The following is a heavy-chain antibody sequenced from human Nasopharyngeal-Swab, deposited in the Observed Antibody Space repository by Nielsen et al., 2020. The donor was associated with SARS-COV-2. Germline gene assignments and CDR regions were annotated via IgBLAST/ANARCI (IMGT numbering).Heavy chain of an antibody. CDR2: IAGSGSTA. D-gene: IGHD1-1*01. V-gene: IGHV3-48*02. J-gene: IGHJ3*02. CDR1: GFTLSTYT. Sequence: GESLKISCAASGFTLSTYTFNWVRQAPGKGLEWVSFIAGSGSTAYRDSVKGRFTVSRDNARNLVYLQMNSLRDEDTVVYYCARDGITTGRDDAFDIWGQGTMVTVSS. CDR3: ARDGITTGRDDAFDI.